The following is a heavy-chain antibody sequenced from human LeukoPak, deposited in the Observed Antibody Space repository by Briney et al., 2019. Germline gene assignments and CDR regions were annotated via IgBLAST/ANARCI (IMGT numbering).Heavy chain of an antibody. Sequence: AETLSLTCAVSGYPISSGYYWDWIRQPPGNGLEWIGRIHQSGSPYYHPSLKSRVTISVHTSKNQFSLKLCSVTAADTAVYYCASRASYFDYWGQGTLVTVSS. CDR3: ASRASYFDY. CDR1: GYPISSGYY. CDR2: IHQSGSP. J-gene: IGHJ4*02. V-gene: IGHV4-38-2*01.